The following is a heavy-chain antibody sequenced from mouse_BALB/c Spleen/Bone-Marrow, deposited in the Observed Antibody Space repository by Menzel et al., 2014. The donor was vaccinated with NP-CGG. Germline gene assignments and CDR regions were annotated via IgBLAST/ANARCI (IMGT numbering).Heavy chain of an antibody. J-gene: IGHJ4*01. CDR1: GYTFASYW. V-gene: IGHV1S41*01. CDR3: ARSPMVTESYAMDY. CDR2: IAPGSGNT. Sequence: LVKPGASVKLSCKASGYTFASYWINWIKQRPGQGLEWIGRIAPGSGNTYYNEMFKGKATLTVDTSSSTAYIQLSSLSSEDSPFYFCARSPMVTESYAMDYWGQGTSVTVSS. D-gene: IGHD2-2*01.